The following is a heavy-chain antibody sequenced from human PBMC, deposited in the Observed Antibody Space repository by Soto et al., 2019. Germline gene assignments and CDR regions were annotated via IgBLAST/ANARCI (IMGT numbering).Heavy chain of an antibody. CDR1: GDSVSITSAA. D-gene: IGHD6-19*01. V-gene: IGHV6-1*01. CDR3: ARGSYYSGWV. J-gene: IGHJ4*02. Sequence: SQTLSLTCAISGDSVSITSAAWSWSRQSPSRGLEWLGRTYYRSKWYSDYAVSVKSRIAINPDTSKNQFSLQLNSVTPEDTAVYYCARGSYYSGWVWGQGTLVTVSS. CDR2: TYYRSKWYS.